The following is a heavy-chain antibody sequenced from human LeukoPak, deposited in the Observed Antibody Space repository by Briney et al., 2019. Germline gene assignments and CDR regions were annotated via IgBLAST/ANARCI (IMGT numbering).Heavy chain of an antibody. Sequence: SQTLSHTSAISGDSVSSNNAAWHWTRHSPSKGLEWQGRTYYRSKWGNNYAVSVKSRVTIHPDTSKNHFSLQLISVTPEDTGVYYCAREGGVYYYIDVWGKGTTVTVSS. CDR3: AREGGVYYYIDV. V-gene: IGHV6-1*01. D-gene: IGHD3-16*01. CDR2: TYYRSKWGN. J-gene: IGHJ6*03. CDR1: GDSVSSNNAA.